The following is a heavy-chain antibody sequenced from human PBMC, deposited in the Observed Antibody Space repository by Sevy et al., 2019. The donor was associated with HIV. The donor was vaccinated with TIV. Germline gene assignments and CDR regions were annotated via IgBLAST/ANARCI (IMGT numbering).Heavy chain of an antibody. CDR3: AKGYGSGGSCPRDYYYYGMDV. D-gene: IGHD2-15*01. V-gene: IGHV3-23*01. J-gene: IGHJ6*02. CDR1: GFTFSSYA. CDR2: ISASGRST. Sequence: GGSLRLSCAASGFTFSSYAMNWVRQAPGKGLEWVSSISASGRSTYYADSVEGRFTISRDNPKNTLFLQMNSLRGDDPAVYYCAKGYGSGGSCPRDYYYYGMDVWGQGTTVTVSS.